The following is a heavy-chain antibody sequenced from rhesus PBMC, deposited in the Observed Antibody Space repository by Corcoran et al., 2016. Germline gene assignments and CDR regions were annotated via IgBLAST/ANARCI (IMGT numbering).Heavy chain of an antibody. CDR3: ARDNEWVQPFDY. J-gene: IGHJ4*01. D-gene: IGHD5-24*01. Sequence: QVQLQESGPGLVKPSETLSLTCAVSGGSISSSNWWSWISQPPGKGLEWIGYISGSSGSTYYNPSLKSRVTISTDTSKNQFSLKLSSVTAADTAVYYCARDNEWVQPFDYWGQGVLVTVSS. CDR1: GGSISSSNW. V-gene: IGHV4-65*01. CDR2: ISGSSGST.